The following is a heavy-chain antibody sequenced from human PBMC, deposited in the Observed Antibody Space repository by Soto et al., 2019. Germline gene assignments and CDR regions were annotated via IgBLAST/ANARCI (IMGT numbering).Heavy chain of an antibody. V-gene: IGHV1-69*01. CDR2: IIPIFGTA. CDR1: GGIFSSYA. CDR3: AGGGSGYVWFNEF. D-gene: IGHD3-22*01. J-gene: IGHJ4*02. Sequence: QEQLVQSGAEVKKPGSSVKVSCKASGGIFSSYAISWVRQAPGQGLEWMGGIIPIFGTANYAQKFQGSVTITADESTNTAYMDLSSLKSEDTAIYYCAGGGSGYVWFNEFWGQGTLVTVSS.